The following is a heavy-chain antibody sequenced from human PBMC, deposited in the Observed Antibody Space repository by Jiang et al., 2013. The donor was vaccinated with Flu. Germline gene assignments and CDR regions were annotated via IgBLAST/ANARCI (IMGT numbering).Heavy chain of an antibody. CDR2: INHSGST. D-gene: IGHD2-15*01. CDR3: ARPVGLLPYFDY. Sequence: LLKPSETLSLTCAVYGGSFSGYYWSWIRQPPGKGLEWIGEINHSGSTNYNPSLKSRVTISVDTSKNQFSLKLSSVTAADTAVYYCARPVGLLPYFDYWGQGTLVTVSS. J-gene: IGHJ4*02. CDR1: GGSFSGYY. V-gene: IGHV4-34*01.